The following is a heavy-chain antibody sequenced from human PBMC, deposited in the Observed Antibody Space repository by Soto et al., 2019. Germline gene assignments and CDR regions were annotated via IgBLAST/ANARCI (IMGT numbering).Heavy chain of an antibody. CDR1: GGSINSDSYH. Sequence: SETLSLTCTVSGGSINSDSYHWTWIRQSPGKGLEWIGYIHHSGAFLYNPSFKSRLTISVDTSKNQFSLHLSSVTDADTAVYFCAREDDGGDSLDVWGQGTTVTGSS. CDR3: AREDDGGDSLDV. D-gene: IGHD2-21*02. V-gene: IGHV4-30-4*08. J-gene: IGHJ6*02. CDR2: IHHSGAF.